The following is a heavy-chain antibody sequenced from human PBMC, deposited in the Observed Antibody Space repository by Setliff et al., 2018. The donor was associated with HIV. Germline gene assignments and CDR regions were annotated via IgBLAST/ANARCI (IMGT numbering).Heavy chain of an antibody. CDR1: GYTFTRSF. J-gene: IGHJ4*02. D-gene: IGHD1-26*01. V-gene: IGHV1-46*01. CDR3: ARGWEGGMDY. Sequence: ASVKVSCKASGYTFTRSFMHCVRQAPGQGLEWLGMINPSGGSTWYAQKCQGRVTMTGDTSTNTLYMELSSLRSEDTAVYYCARGWEGGMDYWGQGTLVT. CDR2: INPSGGST.